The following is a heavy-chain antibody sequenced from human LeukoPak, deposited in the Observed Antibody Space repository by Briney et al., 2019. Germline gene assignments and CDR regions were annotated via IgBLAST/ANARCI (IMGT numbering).Heavy chain of an antibody. CDR2: IWYDGSNK. Sequence: GGSLRLSCAASGFTFSTQGMHWVRQAPGKGLEWVALIWYDGSNKYYADSVKGRFTISRDNSKNTLYLQMNSLGVEDTAVYYCARDLRKGSYFDCWGQGTLVTVSS. CDR3: ARDLRKGSYFDC. CDR1: GFTFSTQG. V-gene: IGHV3-33*01. J-gene: IGHJ4*02. D-gene: IGHD3-10*01.